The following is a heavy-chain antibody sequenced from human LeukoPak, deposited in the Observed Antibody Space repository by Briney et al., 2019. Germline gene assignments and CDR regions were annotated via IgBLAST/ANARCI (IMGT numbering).Heavy chain of an antibody. D-gene: IGHD5/OR15-5a*01. CDR1: GYTFTGYY. CDR2: INPNSGGT. Sequence: ASVKVSCKASGYTFTGYYIHWVRQAPGQGLEWMGWINPNSGGTRYAQKFQGRVTMTRDTSISTAYMELSRLRSDDTAVYYCASSRAPQSQADVYDFDYWGQGTLVTVSS. J-gene: IGHJ4*02. CDR3: ASSRAPQSQADVYDFDY. V-gene: IGHV1-2*02.